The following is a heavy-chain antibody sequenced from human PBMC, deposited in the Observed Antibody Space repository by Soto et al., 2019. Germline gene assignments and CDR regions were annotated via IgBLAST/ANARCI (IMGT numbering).Heavy chain of an antibody. CDR1: GFTFRDYY. CDR2: IDSSTKYT. J-gene: IGHJ6*02. V-gene: IGHV3-11*05. CDR3: AREYYSTMDG. Sequence: QVQLVESGGGLVRPGGSLRLSCAASGFTFRDYYMTWFRQAPGKGLEWLSYIDSSTKYTNYADSVKGRFTISRDNAKNSLYLQLNSLRADDTAVYYCAREYYSTMDGWGQGTMVTVSS.